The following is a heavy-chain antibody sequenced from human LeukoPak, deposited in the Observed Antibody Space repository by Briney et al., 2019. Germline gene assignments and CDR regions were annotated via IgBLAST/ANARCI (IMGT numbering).Heavy chain of an antibody. V-gene: IGHV6-1*01. CDR2: TYYRSKWYN. D-gene: IGHD1-20*01. CDR3: ARGTPNWNPRGTWFDP. Sequence: SQTLSLTCAISGDSVSSNSAAWNWIRQSPSRGLEWLGRTYYRSKWYNDYAVSVKSRITINPDTSKSQFSLQLNSVTPEDTAVYYCARGTPNWNPRGTWFDPWGQGTLVTVSS. J-gene: IGHJ5*02. CDR1: GDSVSSNSAA.